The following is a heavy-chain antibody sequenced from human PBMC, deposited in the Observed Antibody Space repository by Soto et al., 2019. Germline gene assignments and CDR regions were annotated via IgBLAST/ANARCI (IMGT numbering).Heavy chain of an antibody. J-gene: IGHJ4*02. D-gene: IGHD5-18*01. CDR3: AGRYGAGFDY. V-gene: IGHV4-59*08. Sequence: QVQLQESGPGLVKPSETLSLTCTVSGGSISSYYWSWIRQPPGKGLEWIGYIYYSGSTNYNPSLKSRVTISVDTSKNQFSLKLSSVTAADTAVYSCAGRYGAGFDYWGQGTLVTVSS. CDR1: GGSISSYY. CDR2: IYYSGST.